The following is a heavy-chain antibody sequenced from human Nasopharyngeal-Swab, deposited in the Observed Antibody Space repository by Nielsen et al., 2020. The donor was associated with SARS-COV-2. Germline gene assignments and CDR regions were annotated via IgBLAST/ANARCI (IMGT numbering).Heavy chain of an antibody. CDR1: GFTFSGYW. CDR3: ARASGSGSFDY. V-gene: IGHV3-7*01. CDR2: IKQDGSEK. J-gene: IGHJ4*02. Sequence: GGSLRLSCAASGFTFSGYWMSWVRQAPGKGLEWVANIKQDGSEKYYVDSVKGRFTISRDNAKNSLYLQMNSLRAEDTAVYYCARASGSGSFDYWGQGTLVTVSS. D-gene: IGHD3-10*01.